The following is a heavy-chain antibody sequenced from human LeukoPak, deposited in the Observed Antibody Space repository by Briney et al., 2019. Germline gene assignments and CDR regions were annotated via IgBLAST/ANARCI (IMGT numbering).Heavy chain of an antibody. J-gene: IGHJ4*02. Sequence: SETLSLTCAVSGGSISSGGYSWSWIRQPPGKGLEWIGYIYHSGSSYYNPSLKSRVTISVDRSKNQFSLKLSSVTAADTAVYYCARASGYGGAYFDYWGQGTLVTVSS. V-gene: IGHV4-30-2*01. D-gene: IGHD5-12*01. CDR1: GGSISSGGYS. CDR3: ARASGYGGAYFDY. CDR2: IYHSGSS.